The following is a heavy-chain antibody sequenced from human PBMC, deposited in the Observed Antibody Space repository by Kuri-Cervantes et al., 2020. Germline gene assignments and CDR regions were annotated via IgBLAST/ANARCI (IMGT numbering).Heavy chain of an antibody. CDR3: AREPGSGYFFDY. D-gene: IGHD3-22*01. V-gene: IGHV3-66*01. CDR1: GFTFSNAW. J-gene: IGHJ4*02. CDR2: IYSGGST. Sequence: GESLKISCAASGFTFSNAWMSWVRQAPGKGLEWVSVIYSGGSTYYADSVKGRFTISRDNSKNTLYLQMNSLRAEDTAVYYCAREPGSGYFFDYWGQGTLVTVSS.